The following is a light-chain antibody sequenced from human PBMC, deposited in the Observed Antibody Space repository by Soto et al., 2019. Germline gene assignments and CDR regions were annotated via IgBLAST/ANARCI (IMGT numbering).Light chain of an antibody. CDR2: YDS. Sequence: SYELTQPPSVSVDPGKTARITCGGNNIGSKSVHWYQQKPGQAPVLVIYYDSDRPSGIPERFSGSNSENTATLTISRVEAGDEADYYCQVWDSSSDHVVFGGGTKVTVL. V-gene: IGLV3-21*04. J-gene: IGLJ2*01. CDR1: NIGSKS. CDR3: QVWDSSSDHVV.